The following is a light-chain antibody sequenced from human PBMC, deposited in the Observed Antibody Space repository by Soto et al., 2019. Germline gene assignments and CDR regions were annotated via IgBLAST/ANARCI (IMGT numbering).Light chain of an antibody. CDR3: QQSYTTHRIT. Sequence: DIQMTQSPASLSASVGDRVTITCRASQSISNYLNWYQQKPGKAPELLIYTASSLQSGVPSRFSGSGSGTDFTLTISSLQPEDFANYYCQQSYTTHRITFGQGTRLEIK. CDR2: TAS. CDR1: QSISNY. J-gene: IGKJ5*01. V-gene: IGKV1-39*01.